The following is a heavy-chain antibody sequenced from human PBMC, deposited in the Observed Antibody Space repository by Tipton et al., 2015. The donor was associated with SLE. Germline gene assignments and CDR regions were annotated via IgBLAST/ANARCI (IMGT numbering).Heavy chain of an antibody. CDR3: ARGAPITRAPDSFDS. V-gene: IGHV4-34*01. Sequence: TLSLTCAVSGGSFSGYYWSWIRQPPGKGLEWIGEINHSGSTNYNPSLKSRITISVDTSKNQFSLKLSSVTAADTAVYYCARGAPITRAPDSFDSWFQGTMVTVSS. CDR2: INHSGST. D-gene: IGHD5-12*01. J-gene: IGHJ3*02. CDR1: GGSFSGYY.